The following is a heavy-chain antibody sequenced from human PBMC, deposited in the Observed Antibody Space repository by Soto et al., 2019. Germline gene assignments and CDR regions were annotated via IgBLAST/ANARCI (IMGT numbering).Heavy chain of an antibody. V-gene: IGHV3-74*01. Sequence: EVQLVQSGGGSVQPGGSLRLSCAASGFTFTNYWMHWVRQVPGKGLVWVSRIDGVGTGTSYSDSVRGRFTISRDNAENTLYLQMNSLRAEDTAVYYCTTVVEYWGQGTLVTGSS. CDR3: TTVVEY. J-gene: IGHJ4*02. D-gene: IGHD2-15*01. CDR2: IDGVGTGT. CDR1: GFTFTNYW.